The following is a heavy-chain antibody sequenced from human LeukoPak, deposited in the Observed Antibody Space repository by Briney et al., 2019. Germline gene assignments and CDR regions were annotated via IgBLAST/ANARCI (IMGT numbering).Heavy chain of an antibody. Sequence: GGSLRLSCAVSTLTASSNYMSWVRHVAGDLLGWDSVIYSGGSTYYADSVKGRFTISRDNSKNTLYLQMNSLRAEDTAVYYCASLGDYYDSSGYYYWGQGTLVTVSS. CDR3: ASLGDYYDSSGYYY. V-gene: IGHV3-53*01. J-gene: IGHJ4*02. CDR2: IYSGGST. D-gene: IGHD3-22*01. CDR1: TLTASSNY.